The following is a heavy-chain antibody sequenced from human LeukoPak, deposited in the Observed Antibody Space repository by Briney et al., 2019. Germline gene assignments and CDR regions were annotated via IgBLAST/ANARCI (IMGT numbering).Heavy chain of an antibody. D-gene: IGHD3-16*02. Sequence: NPSETLSLTCAVYGGSFSGYYWSWIRQPPGKGLEWIGEINHSGSTNYNPSLKSRVTISVDTSKNQFSLKLSSVTAADTAVYYCARQIGYDYVWGSYRYRNPYYFDYWGQGTLVTVSS. CDR3: ARQIGYDYVWGSYRYRNPYYFDY. J-gene: IGHJ4*02. CDR1: GGSFSGYY. V-gene: IGHV4-34*01. CDR2: INHSGST.